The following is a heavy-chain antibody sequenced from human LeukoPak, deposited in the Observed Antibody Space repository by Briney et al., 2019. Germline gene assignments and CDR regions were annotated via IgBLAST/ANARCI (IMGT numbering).Heavy chain of an antibody. Sequence: QPGGSLRLSCSASGFTFSSYAMHWVRQAPGKGLEWVSVSSSDETYKFYADSVRGRFTISRDNSKNRLYLQMSDLRAEDTAVYFCARSVSGVWLFDYWGRGTLVTVSS. V-gene: IGHV3-30-3*01. J-gene: IGHJ4*02. D-gene: IGHD5/OR15-5a*01. CDR3: ARSVSGVWLFDY. CDR2: SSSDETYK. CDR1: GFTFSSYA.